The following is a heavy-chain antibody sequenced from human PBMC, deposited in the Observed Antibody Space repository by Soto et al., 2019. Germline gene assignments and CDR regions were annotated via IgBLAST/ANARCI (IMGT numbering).Heavy chain of an antibody. CDR3: AREWGMYYDYVWGSYRQNFDY. CDR1: GFTFSSYW. D-gene: IGHD3-16*02. CDR2: IKQDGSEK. J-gene: IGHJ4*02. Sequence: GGSLRLSCAASGFTFSSYWMSWVRQAPGKGLEWVANIKQDGSEKYYVDSVKGRFTISRDNAKNRLYLQMNSLRAEDTAVYYCAREWGMYYDYVWGSYRQNFDYWGQGTLVTVSS. V-gene: IGHV3-7*05.